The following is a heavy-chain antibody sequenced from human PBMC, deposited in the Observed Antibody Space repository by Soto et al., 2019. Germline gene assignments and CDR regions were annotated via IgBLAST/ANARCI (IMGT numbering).Heavy chain of an antibody. D-gene: IGHD6-13*01. Sequence: GGSLRLSCAASGFTFSTQAMTWVRQAPGKGLEWVSSIGSTGVDTYHADSVKGRFAISRDNSKSTLYLQMTSLRAEDTALYYCATLKSAAHSDYWGQGTLVTVSS. J-gene: IGHJ4*02. CDR1: GFTFSTQA. CDR3: ATLKSAAHSDY. V-gene: IGHV3-23*01. CDR2: IGSTGVDT.